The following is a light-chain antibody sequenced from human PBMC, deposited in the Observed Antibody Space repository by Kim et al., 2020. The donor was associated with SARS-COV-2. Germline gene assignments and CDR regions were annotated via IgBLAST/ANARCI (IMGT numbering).Light chain of an antibody. V-gene: IGKV3-15*01. CDR2: GAS. Sequence: EIVMTQSPATLSVSPGERATLSCRASQSVSSNLAWYQQKPGQAPRLLIYGASTRATGIQARFSGSGSGTEFTLTISSLQSEDFAVYYCQQYNKWPPWTFGQGTKVDIK. J-gene: IGKJ1*01. CDR1: QSVSSN. CDR3: QQYNKWPPWT.